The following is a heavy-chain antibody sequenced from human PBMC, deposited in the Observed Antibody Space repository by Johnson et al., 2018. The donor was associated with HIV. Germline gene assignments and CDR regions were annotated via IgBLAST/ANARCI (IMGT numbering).Heavy chain of an antibody. CDR3: AKGGIATRFFDI. D-gene: IGHD6-6*01. CDR2: ISYDGSNK. CDR1: GFTFSSYV. Sequence: QVQLVESGGGVVQPGRSLRLSCAASGFTFSSYVMHWVRQAPGKGLEWVAVISYDGSNKYYADSVKGRFSISRDNSKNTLHLQMNSLRAEDTALYYCAKGGIATRFFDIWGQGTMVTVSS. J-gene: IGHJ3*02. V-gene: IGHV3-30-3*01.